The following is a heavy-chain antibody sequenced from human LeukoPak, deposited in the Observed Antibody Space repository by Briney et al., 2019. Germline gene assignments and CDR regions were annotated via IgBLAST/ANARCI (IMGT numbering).Heavy chain of an antibody. V-gene: IGHV4-59*01. D-gene: IGHD6-13*01. J-gene: IGHJ4*02. Sequence: SETLSLTCTVSGGSISSYYWSWIRQPPGKGLEWIGYIYYSGSTNYNPSLKSRVTISVGTSKNQFSLKLSSVTAADTAVYYCARENSRGVDYWGQGTLVTVSS. CDR3: ARENSRGVDY. CDR2: IYYSGST. CDR1: GGSISSYY.